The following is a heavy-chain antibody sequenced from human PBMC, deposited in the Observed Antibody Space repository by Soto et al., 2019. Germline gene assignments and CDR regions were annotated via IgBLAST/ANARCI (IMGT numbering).Heavy chain of an antibody. CDR2: ISAYNGNT. V-gene: IGHV1-18*01. Sequence: ASVKVSCKASGYTFTSYGISWVRQAPGQGLEWMGRISAYNGNTNYAQKLQGRVTMTTDTSTSTAYMELRSLRSDDTAVYYCARDWSSGWYVGIFDYWGQGTLVTVSS. CDR3: ARDWSSGWYVGIFDY. CDR1: GYTFTSYG. J-gene: IGHJ4*02. D-gene: IGHD6-19*01.